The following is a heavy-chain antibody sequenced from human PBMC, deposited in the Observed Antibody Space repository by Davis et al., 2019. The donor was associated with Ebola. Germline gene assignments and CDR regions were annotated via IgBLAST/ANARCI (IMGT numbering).Heavy chain of an antibody. Sequence: AASVKVSCKASGGTFSSYAISWVRQAPGQGLEWMGGIIPIFGTANYAQKFQGRVTITADKSTSTAYMELSSLRSEDTAVYYCARDPGYSSSWYDPYYYYYGMDVWGQGTTVTVSS. D-gene: IGHD6-13*01. CDR1: GGTFSSYA. J-gene: IGHJ6*02. CDR3: ARDPGYSSSWYDPYYYYYGMDV. CDR2: IIPIFGTA. V-gene: IGHV1-69*06.